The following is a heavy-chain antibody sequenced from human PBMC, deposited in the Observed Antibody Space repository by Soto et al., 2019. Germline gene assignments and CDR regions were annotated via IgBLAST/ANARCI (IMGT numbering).Heavy chain of an antibody. J-gene: IGHJ4*02. D-gene: IGHD2-15*01. CDR2: IIPILGIA. CDR1: GGTFSSYS. V-gene: IGHV1-69*02. Sequence: QVQLVQSGAEVKKPGSSVKVSCKASGGTFSSYSISWVRQAPGQGLEWMGRIIPILGIANYAQKFQGRVTITADKSPSTAYRELSSLRSEDTAVYYCAGSSRVLLDYWGQGTLVTVSS. CDR3: AGSSRVLLDY.